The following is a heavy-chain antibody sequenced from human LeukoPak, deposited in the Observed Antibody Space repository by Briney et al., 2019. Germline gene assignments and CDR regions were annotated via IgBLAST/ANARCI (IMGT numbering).Heavy chain of an antibody. CDR3: AREIAAVVDY. V-gene: IGHV3-30*04. CDR2: ISYGGSNK. Sequence: GRSLRLSCAASGFTFSSYAMHWVRQAPGKGLEWVAVISYGGSNKYYADSVKGRFTISRDNSKNTLYLQMNSLRAEDTAVYYCAREIAAVVDYWGQGTLVTVSS. J-gene: IGHJ4*02. D-gene: IGHD6-13*01. CDR1: GFTFSSYA.